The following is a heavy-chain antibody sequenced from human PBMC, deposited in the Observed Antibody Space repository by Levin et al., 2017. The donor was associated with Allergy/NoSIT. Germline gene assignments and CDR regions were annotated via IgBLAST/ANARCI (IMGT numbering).Heavy chain of an antibody. CDR1: GYSFTSYW. D-gene: IGHD2-21*02. V-gene: IGHV5-51*01. CDR3: AIRGAAGDSFGYYFDY. Sequence: RGESLKISCKGSGYSFTSYWIGWVRQMPGKGLEWMGIIYPGDSDTRYTPSFQGLVTISVDKSISTAYLQWSSLKASDTAMYYCAIRGAAGDSFGYYFDYWGRGTLVTVSS. CDR2: IYPGDSDT. J-gene: IGHJ4*02.